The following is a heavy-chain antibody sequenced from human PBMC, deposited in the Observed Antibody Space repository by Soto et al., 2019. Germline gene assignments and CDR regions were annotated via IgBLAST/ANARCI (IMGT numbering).Heavy chain of an antibody. J-gene: IGHJ5*02. Sequence: SETLSLTCTVSGGSISSYYWSWVRQPPGKGLEWVGYILYSGSTNYNPSLKSRVTISVDTSKNQFSLKLSSVYAADKAEYHCARGGSSFDPWGQGTLVTVSS. D-gene: IGHD1-26*01. V-gene: IGHV4-59*01. CDR2: ILYSGST. CDR1: GGSISSYY. CDR3: ARGGSSFDP.